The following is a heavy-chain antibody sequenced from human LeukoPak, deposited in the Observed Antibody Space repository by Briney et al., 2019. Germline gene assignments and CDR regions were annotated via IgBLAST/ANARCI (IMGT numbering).Heavy chain of an antibody. V-gene: IGHV1-18*01. Sequence: ASVKVSFKASGNTFTSYGISWVRQAPGRGLEWMGWSSAYNGNTNYAQKLQGRVTMTTDTSTSTAYMELRSLRADDTAVYYCARDPQPGYYYDSSGYAFDYWGQGTLVTVSS. CDR2: SSAYNGNT. CDR3: ARDPQPGYYYDSSGYAFDY. CDR1: GNTFTSYG. D-gene: IGHD3-22*01. J-gene: IGHJ4*02.